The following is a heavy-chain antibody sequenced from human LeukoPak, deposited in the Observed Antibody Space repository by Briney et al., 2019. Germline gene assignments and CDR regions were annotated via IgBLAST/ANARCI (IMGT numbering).Heavy chain of an antibody. CDR1: GASISNYY. Sequence: SETLSLTCTVSGASISNYYWSWIRQTPEKGLEWLGHIHSRGGSSYYPSLKSRLTLSIDTSRTQLSLKLPSVTAADTAVYFCARLGSYHDFWGQGALVTVSS. CDR3: ARLGSYHDF. CDR2: IHSRGGS. J-gene: IGHJ4*02. D-gene: IGHD1-26*01. V-gene: IGHV4-4*09.